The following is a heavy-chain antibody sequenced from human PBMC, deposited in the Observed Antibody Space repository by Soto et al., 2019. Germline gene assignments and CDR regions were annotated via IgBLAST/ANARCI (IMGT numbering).Heavy chain of an antibody. J-gene: IGHJ5*02. CDR2: IYYSGST. D-gene: IGHD5-18*01. V-gene: IGHV4-61*08. CDR1: GDSVSSGGNY. CDR3: ARIPVDTSMIYWCDP. Sequence: SETLSLTCTVSGDSVSSGGNYWSWIRQPPGKGLEWIGNIYYSGSTNYNPALKSRSTISVDTSKNQFSRKVSSATAADTAGYYCARIPVDTSMIYWCDPWGQGTLVTVSS.